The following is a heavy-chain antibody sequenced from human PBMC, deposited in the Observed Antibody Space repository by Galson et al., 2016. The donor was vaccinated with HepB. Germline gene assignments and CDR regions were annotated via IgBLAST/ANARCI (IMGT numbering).Heavy chain of an antibody. J-gene: IGHJ2*01. CDR1: GYNFASSW. V-gene: IGHV5-51*01. CDR2: IYPGDSDT. Sequence: QSGAEVKKPGESLQISCNGSGYNFASSWIVWVRQRPGKGMEWMGIIYPGDSDTRYSSSFQGQVTISADKSISTAYVEWSSLEASDSAVYYWAIMQWLVDWYLDLWGQGTLVTVSS. CDR3: AIMQWLVDWYLDL. D-gene: IGHD6-19*01.